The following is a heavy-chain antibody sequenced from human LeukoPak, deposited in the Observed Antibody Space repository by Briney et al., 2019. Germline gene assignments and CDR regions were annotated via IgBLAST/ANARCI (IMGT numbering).Heavy chain of an antibody. Sequence: GASVKVSCKASGYTFTSYAMNWVRQAPGQGLEWMGWINPNSGGTNYAQKFQGRVTMTRDTSISTAYMELSRLRSDDTAVYYCARLYYYDSSGYYYRAGYFDYWGQGTLVTVSS. CDR3: ARLYYYDSSGYYYRAGYFDY. V-gene: IGHV1-2*02. CDR2: INPNSGGT. J-gene: IGHJ4*02. CDR1: GYTFTSYA. D-gene: IGHD3-22*01.